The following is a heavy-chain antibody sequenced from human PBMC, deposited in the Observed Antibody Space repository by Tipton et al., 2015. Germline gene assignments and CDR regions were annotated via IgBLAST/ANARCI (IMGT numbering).Heavy chain of an antibody. J-gene: IGHJ4*01. CDR2: ISHSGNT. Sequence: TLSLTCAVSAYSISSDYYWGWIRQPPGKGLEWIGSISHSGNTYYNPSPKSRVTMSRDTSKNQFSLKLTSVTAADTAVYYCACQDYDSLTRDYQTVDYWGHGTLVTVSS. V-gene: IGHV4-38-2*01. D-gene: IGHD3-9*01. CDR1: AYSISSDYY. CDR3: ACQDYDSLTRDYQTVDY.